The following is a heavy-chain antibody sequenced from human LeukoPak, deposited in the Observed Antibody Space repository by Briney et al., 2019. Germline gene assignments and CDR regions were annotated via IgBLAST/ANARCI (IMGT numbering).Heavy chain of an antibody. CDR2: INHSGGT. CDR1: GYSISSGYY. V-gene: IGHV4-38-2*02. D-gene: IGHD6-13*01. Sequence: SETLSLTCTVSGYSISSGYYWGWIRQPPGKGLELIGSINHSGGTYYNPSLKSRVTISVDTSKNQFSLKLSSVTAADTAVYYCARSPARIAAARPFVYMDVWGKGTTVTVSS. J-gene: IGHJ6*03. CDR3: ARSPARIAAARPFVYMDV.